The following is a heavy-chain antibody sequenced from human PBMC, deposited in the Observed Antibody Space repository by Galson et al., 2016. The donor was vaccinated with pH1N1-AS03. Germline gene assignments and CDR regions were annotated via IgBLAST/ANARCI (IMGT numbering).Heavy chain of an antibody. CDR2: IIHVGRT. D-gene: IGHD1-26*01. V-gene: IGHV4-34*01. J-gene: IGHJ5*02. CDR3: ARGKKRGISDTTVWVDP. Sequence: ETLSLTCHVHGDSFPGYYWTWLRQFPGKVLEWIGAIIHVGRTTYSPSLKSRATILLDTSKNQFSLNLTAVTAADTAIYYCARGKKRGISDTTVWVDPWGQGALVSVSS. CDR1: GDSFPGYY.